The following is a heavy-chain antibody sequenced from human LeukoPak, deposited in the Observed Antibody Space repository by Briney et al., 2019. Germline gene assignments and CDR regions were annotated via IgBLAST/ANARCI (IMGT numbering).Heavy chain of an antibody. V-gene: IGHV3-7*05. J-gene: IGHJ6*02. CDR3: ARSGYYFGLDV. Sequence: GGSLRLSCVASGFTFRGYWMRWVRQAPGKGLEWVAHIKEDGSEIYYVDSVKGRFTISRDNGKNSLYLQMNSLRVEDTAVYYCARSGYYFGLDVWGQGTTVIVSS. CDR1: GFTFRGYW. CDR2: IKEDGSEI.